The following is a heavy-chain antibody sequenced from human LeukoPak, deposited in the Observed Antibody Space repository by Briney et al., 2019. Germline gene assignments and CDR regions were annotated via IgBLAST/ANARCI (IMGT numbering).Heavy chain of an antibody. CDR2: INHSGST. CDR1: GGSFSGYY. Sequence: SETLSLTCAVYGGSFSGYYWSWIRQPPGKGLEWIGEINHSGSTNYNPSLKSRVTISVDTSKNQFSLKLSSVTAADTAVYYCASLILNPNYRRSYFDAFDIWGQGTMVTVSS. V-gene: IGHV4-34*01. D-gene: IGHD3-10*01. J-gene: IGHJ3*02. CDR3: ASLILNPNYRRSYFDAFDI.